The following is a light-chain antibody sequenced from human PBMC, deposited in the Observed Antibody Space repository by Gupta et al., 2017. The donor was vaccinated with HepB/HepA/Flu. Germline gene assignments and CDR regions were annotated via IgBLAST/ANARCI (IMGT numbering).Light chain of an antibody. CDR3: SSYASSNNWV. CDR1: SSDIGGYNF. CDR2: EVS. V-gene: IGLV2-8*01. Sequence: QSALTQPPSASGSPGQSVTISCTGTSSDIGGYNFVSWYQQHPGKAPKLMIYEVSKWPSGVPDRFSGSKSGNTASLTVSGLQAEDEADYYCSSYASSNNWVFGGGTKLTVL. J-gene: IGLJ3*02.